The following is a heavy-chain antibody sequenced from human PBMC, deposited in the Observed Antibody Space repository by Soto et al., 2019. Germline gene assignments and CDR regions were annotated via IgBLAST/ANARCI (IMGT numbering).Heavy chain of an antibody. D-gene: IGHD3-22*01. CDR3: ARGSYYDDSSGYYHY. Sequence: PSETLSLTCTVSGGSISSGDYYWSCIRQPPGKGLEWIGYIYYSGSTYYNPSLKSRVTISVDTSKNQFSLKLSSVTAADTAVYYCARGSYYDDSSGYYHYWSQGTLVTVSS. CDR2: IYYSGST. CDR1: GGSISSGDYY. J-gene: IGHJ4*02. V-gene: IGHV4-30-4*01.